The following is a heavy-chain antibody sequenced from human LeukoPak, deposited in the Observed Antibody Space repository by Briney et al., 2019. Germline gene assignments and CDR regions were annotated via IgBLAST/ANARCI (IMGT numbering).Heavy chain of an antibody. V-gene: IGHV3-53*01. J-gene: IGHJ4*02. CDR3: AMMGELSLYFDY. CDR2: IYSGGST. CDR1: GFTVSGNY. Sequence: GGSLRLSCAASGFTVSGNYMSWVRRAPGKGLEWVSVIYSGGSTYYADSVKGRFTIYRDNSKNTLYLQMNSLRAEDTAVYYCAMMGELSLYFDYWGQGTLVTVSS. D-gene: IGHD3-16*02.